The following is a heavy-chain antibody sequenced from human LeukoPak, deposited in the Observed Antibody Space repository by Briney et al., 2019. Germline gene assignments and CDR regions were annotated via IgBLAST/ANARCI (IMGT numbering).Heavy chain of an antibody. Sequence: PGGSLGLSCAASGFPVSSNYMSWVRQAPGKGLEWVSVIYSGGSTYYADSVKGRFTISRDNSKNTLYLQMNSLRAEDTAVYYCARELRGHGSGSYLYYFDYWGQGTLVTVSS. D-gene: IGHD3-10*01. CDR1: GFPVSSNY. CDR2: IYSGGST. V-gene: IGHV3-53*01. J-gene: IGHJ4*02. CDR3: ARELRGHGSGSYLYYFDY.